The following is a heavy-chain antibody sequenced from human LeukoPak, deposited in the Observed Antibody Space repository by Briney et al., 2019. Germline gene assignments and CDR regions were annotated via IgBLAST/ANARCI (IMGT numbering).Heavy chain of an antibody. CDR2: IRYDGSEK. CDR3: ARAGIAAAGTFGWFDP. CDR1: GFTFSSYG. V-gene: IGHV3-30*02. J-gene: IGHJ5*02. Sequence: GGSLRLSCAASGFTFSSYGMHWVRQAPGKGLEWVANIRYDGSEKYYADSVKGRFTISRDNSRNTLYLQMNSLRAEDTAVYYCARAGIAAAGTFGWFDPWGQGTLVTVSS. D-gene: IGHD6-13*01.